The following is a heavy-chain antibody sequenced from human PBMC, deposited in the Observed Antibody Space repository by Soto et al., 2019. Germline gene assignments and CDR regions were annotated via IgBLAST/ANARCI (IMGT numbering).Heavy chain of an antibody. Sequence: QITLKESGPTLVKPTQTLTLTCTFSGFSLSTSGVGVGWIRQPPGKALEWLALIYWEDDKRYSPSLKSRLTITKDTSKNQLVLTMTNMDPVDTSTYYCAHGSSWSLGRYFQHWGQGTLVTVSS. CDR1: GFSLSTSGVG. D-gene: IGHD6-13*01. CDR3: AHGSSWSLGRYFQH. J-gene: IGHJ1*01. CDR2: IYWEDDK. V-gene: IGHV2-5*02.